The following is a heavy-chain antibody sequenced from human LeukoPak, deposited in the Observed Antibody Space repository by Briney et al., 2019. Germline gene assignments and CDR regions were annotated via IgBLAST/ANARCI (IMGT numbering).Heavy chain of an antibody. CDR1: GGSINNHY. V-gene: IGHV4-59*11. D-gene: IGHD3-3*01. CDR2: IYDTGST. J-gene: IGHJ4*02. Sequence: PSETLSLTCTVSGGSINNHYWSWIRQPPGKRLEWIGYIYDTGSTNYNPSLQSRVTISVDTSKNQFSLKLTSVTAADTAVYYCARDRFLEPWGQGTLVTVSS. CDR3: ARDRFLEP.